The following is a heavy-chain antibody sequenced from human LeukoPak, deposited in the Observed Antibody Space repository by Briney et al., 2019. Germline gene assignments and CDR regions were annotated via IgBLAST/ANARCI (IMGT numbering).Heavy chain of an antibody. CDR3: ARLGATNERYFDL. CDR2: IYYGGST. Sequence: PSETLSLTCTVSGGSISSGDYYWRWIHQPPGRGLVWIGYIYYGGSTYYNPSLKSRVTISVDTSKNQFSLKLSSVTAADTAVYYCARLGATNERYFDLWGRGTLVTVSS. D-gene: IGHD1-26*01. J-gene: IGHJ2*01. V-gene: IGHV4-30-4*01. CDR1: GGSISSGDYY.